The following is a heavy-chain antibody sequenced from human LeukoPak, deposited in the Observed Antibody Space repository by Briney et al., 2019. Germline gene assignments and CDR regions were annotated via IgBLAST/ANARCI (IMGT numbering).Heavy chain of an antibody. J-gene: IGHJ3*01. CDR3: AKDIQLST. CDR1: GFTFSNSW. V-gene: IGHV3-74*01. D-gene: IGHD5-24*01. Sequence: GGSLRLSCAASGFTFSNSWMNWVRQAPGKGLVWVSRINTDGSITSYADSVKGRFTISRDNAKNTLYLQMNSLRVEDTAIYYCAKDIQLSTWGLGTMVTVSS. CDR2: INTDGSIT.